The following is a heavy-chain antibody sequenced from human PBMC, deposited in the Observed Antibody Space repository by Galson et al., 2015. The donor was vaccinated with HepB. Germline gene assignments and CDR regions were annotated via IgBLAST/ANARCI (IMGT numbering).Heavy chain of an antibody. CDR1: GFTFSSYA. Sequence: SLRLSCAASGFTFSSYAMHWVRQAPGKGLEWVAVISYDGSNKYYADSVKGRFTISRDNSKNTLYLQMNSLRAEDTAVYYCAREAKREGYYFDYWGQGTLVTVSS. CDR3: AREAKREGYYFDY. CDR2: ISYDGSNK. D-gene: IGHD1-1*01. J-gene: IGHJ4*02. V-gene: IGHV3-30-3*01.